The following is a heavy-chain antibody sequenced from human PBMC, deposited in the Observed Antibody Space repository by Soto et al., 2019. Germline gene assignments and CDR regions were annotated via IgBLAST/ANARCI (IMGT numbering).Heavy chain of an antibody. CDR3: AAHLPMSGSYYPYYYYGMDV. CDR1: GFTFTSSA. J-gene: IGHJ6*02. D-gene: IGHD1-26*01. CDR2: IVVGSGNT. V-gene: IGHV1-58*01. Sequence: SVKVSCKASGFTFTSSAVQWVRQARGQRLEWIGWIVVGSGNTNYAQKFQERVTITRDMSTSTAYMELSSLRSEDTAVYYCAAHLPMSGSYYPYYYYGMDVWGQGTTVTVSS.